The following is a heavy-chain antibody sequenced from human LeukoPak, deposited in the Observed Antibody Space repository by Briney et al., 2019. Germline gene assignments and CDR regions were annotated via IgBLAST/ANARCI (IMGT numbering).Heavy chain of an antibody. CDR2: IYTSGST. D-gene: IGHD5-12*01. CDR1: GGSFSGYY. V-gene: IGHV4-4*09. CDR3: ARRSGYANLFDY. J-gene: IGHJ4*02. Sequence: PSETLSLTCAVYGGSFSGYYWSWIRQPPGKGLEWIGYIYTSGSTNYNPSLKSRVTISVDTSKNQFSLKLSSVTAADTAVYYCARRSGYANLFDYWGQGTLVTVSS.